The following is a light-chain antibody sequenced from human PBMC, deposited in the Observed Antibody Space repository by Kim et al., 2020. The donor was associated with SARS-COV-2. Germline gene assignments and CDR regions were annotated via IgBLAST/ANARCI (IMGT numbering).Light chain of an antibody. CDR1: QSLLYGSKNNNY. Sequence: DIVMTQSPDSLAVSLGERATINCKSSQSLLYGSKNNNYLAWYQQKPGQPPKLLIYWASTRESGVPDRFSGSGSGTDFTLTISSLQAEDVAVYSCQQYFTTPFTFGGGNKVDIK. CDR2: WAS. J-gene: IGKJ4*01. CDR3: QQYFTTPFT. V-gene: IGKV4-1*01.